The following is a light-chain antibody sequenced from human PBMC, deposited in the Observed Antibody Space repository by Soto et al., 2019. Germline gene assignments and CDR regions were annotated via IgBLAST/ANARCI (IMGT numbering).Light chain of an antibody. CDR2: DAS. Sequence: EIVLTQSPATLSLSPGERATLSCRASQSVSSYLAWYQQKPGQAPRLLIYDASNRATGIPARFSGSGSGTDFTLTISGLEADDFAVYYCQRRSNWPTFGGGTKVEIK. CDR3: QRRSNWPT. J-gene: IGKJ4*01. CDR1: QSVSSY. V-gene: IGKV3-11*01.